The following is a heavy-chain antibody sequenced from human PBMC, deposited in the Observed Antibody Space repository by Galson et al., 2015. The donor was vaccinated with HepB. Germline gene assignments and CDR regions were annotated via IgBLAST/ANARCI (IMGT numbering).Heavy chain of an antibody. V-gene: IGHV3-30-3*01. CDR2: ISYDGTNK. Sequence: SLRLSCAASGFSFSDYAIHWVRQAPGKGLEWVALISYDGTNKYYADSVKGRFTISRDNSKNTLFLQMNSLIPEDTALYYCARLGSYDFWSGVVDYWGQGALVTVSS. CDR3: ARLGSYDFWSGVVDY. J-gene: IGHJ4*02. D-gene: IGHD3-3*01. CDR1: GFSFSDYA.